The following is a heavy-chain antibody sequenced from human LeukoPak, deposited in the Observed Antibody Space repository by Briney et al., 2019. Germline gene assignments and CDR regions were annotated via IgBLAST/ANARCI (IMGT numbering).Heavy chain of an antibody. CDR3: ASRGYSYGPFDY. V-gene: IGHV4-59*08. D-gene: IGHD5-18*01. CDR2: IYYSGST. J-gene: IGHJ4*02. Sequence: PSETLSLTCTVSGGSISSHYWSWIRQPPGKGLEWTGYIYYSGSTNYNPSLKSRVTISVDTSKNQFSLKLSSVTAADTAVYYCASRGYSYGPFDYWGQGTLVTVSS. CDR1: GGSISSHY.